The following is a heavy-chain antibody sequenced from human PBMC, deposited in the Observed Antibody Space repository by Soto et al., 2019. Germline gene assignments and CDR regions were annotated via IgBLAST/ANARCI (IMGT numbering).Heavy chain of an antibody. CDR3: SLKGYIGNFVLDV. J-gene: IGHJ6*02. Sequence: QVHLVQSGAEVKKPGASVQVSCKASGYTFINYDVAWVRRAPGQGLEWMGWISISKGKTYYEQSLQGRVTMTTDTATTTTSMEVRRLRTAATAVYDCSLKGYIGNFVLDVWGQGTTVTVA. V-gene: IGHV1-18*01. CDR1: GYTFINYD. CDR2: ISISKGKT. D-gene: IGHD1-1*01.